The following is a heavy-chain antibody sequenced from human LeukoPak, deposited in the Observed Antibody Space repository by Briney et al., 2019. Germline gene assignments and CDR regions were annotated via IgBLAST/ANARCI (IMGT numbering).Heavy chain of an antibody. CDR2: IGIPGDT. V-gene: IGHV3-13*01. CDR1: GFTFSGYD. D-gene: IGHD6-25*01. Sequence: GGSLRLSCAASGFTFSGYDMHWLRQATGKGLEWVSGIGIPGDTYYPDSVKGRFTISRENAKKSLYLQMNSLRAGDTAVYFCARAHVAAGLAFDIWGQGTVVTVSS. J-gene: IGHJ3*02. CDR3: ARAHVAAGLAFDI.